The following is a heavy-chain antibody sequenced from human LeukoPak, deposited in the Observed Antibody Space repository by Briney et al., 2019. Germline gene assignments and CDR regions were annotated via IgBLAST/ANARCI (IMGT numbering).Heavy chain of an antibody. J-gene: IGHJ5*01. V-gene: IGHV4-59*01. CDR2: IYYSGGT. CDR3: ARTHGLKFGDQGVWFDP. CDR1: GASISDSY. Sequence: LESLSLTCTVSGASISDSYWSWIRQPPGKGLEWSGCIYYSGGTNYNPSLKSRVTISVDTSKNQVSLEVGSATTEDTAVYYCARTHGLKFGDQGVWFDPWGQGTLVTVPS. D-gene: IGHD3-10*01.